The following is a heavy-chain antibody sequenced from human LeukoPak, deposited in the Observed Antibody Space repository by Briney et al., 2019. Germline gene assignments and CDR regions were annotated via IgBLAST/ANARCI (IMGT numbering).Heavy chain of an antibody. CDR2: VYYSGST. CDR3: ARGGWYPESFQH. V-gene: IGHV4-59*01. Sequence: SETLSLTCTVSGGSISSYYWNWIRQPPGKGLEWIGYVYYSGSTNYNPSLKSRVTISVDTSKDQFSLKLSSVTAADTAVYYCARGGWYPESFQHWGQGALVTVSS. J-gene: IGHJ1*01. CDR1: GGSISSYY. D-gene: IGHD6-19*01.